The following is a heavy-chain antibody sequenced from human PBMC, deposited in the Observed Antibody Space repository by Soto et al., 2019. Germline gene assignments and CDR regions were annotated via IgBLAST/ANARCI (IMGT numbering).Heavy chain of an antibody. CDR3: AKALEEGVLYYGMHV. J-gene: IGHJ6*02. V-gene: IGHV3-30*18. Sequence: QVQLVESGGGVVQPGRSLRLSCAASGFTFSSYGMHWARQAPGKGLEWVAVISYDGRNEYYADSVKGRFTISRDNSKNTVFLQMSSLRAEDTAVYHCAKALEEGVLYYGMHVWGQGTAVTVSS. D-gene: IGHD3-16*01. CDR2: ISYDGRNE. CDR1: GFTFSSYG.